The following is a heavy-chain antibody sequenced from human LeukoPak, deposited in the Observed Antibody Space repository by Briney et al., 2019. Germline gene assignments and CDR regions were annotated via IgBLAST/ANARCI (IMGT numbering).Heavy chain of an antibody. Sequence: GGSLRLSCAASGFTFSSSAMSWVRQVPGKGLEWVSGISASGGSTSYADSVRGRFTISRDNSKDTLYVQMNSLRAEDTAVYYCAKGHSSSWYYFGYWGQGTLVTVSS. CDR1: GFTFSSSA. CDR2: ISASGGST. J-gene: IGHJ4*02. V-gene: IGHV3-23*01. D-gene: IGHD6-13*01. CDR3: AKGHSSSWYYFGY.